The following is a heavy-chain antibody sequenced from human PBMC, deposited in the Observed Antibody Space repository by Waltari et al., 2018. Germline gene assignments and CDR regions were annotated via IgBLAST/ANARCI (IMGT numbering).Heavy chain of an antibody. CDR3: ASYMTTVPLRAFDI. J-gene: IGHJ3*02. CDR1: GFTFSSHW. Sequence: EVQLVESGGGLVQPGGSLRLSCAASGFTFSSHWMHWVRQAPGKGLVWVSRMNRYGSSTSYADAGKGRFTISRDNAKNTLYLQMNSLRAEDTAVYYCASYMTTVPLRAFDIWGQGTMVTVSS. D-gene: IGHD4-17*01. CDR2: MNRYGSST. V-gene: IGHV3-74*01.